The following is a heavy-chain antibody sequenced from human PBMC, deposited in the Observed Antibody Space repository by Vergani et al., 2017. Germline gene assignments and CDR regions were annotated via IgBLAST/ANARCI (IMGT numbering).Heavy chain of an antibody. J-gene: IGHJ6*04. D-gene: IGHD1-7*01. CDR3: ARDLGAASNWDYVERVGYYYYGMDV. V-gene: IGHV1-69*18. CDR1: GGTFSSYA. Sequence: QVQLVQSGAEVKKPGSSVKVSCKASGGTFSSYAISWVRQAPGQGLEWLGRIIPIFGTANYAQKFQGRVTITADESTSTAYMELSSLRSADTAVYYCARDLGAASNWDYVERVGYYYYGMDVWREGTTVIVSS. CDR2: IIPIFGTA.